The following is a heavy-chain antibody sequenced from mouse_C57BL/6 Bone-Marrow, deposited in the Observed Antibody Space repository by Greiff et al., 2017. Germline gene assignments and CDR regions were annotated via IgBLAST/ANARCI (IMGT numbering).Heavy chain of an antibody. CDR3: ARLCYGAWFAY. Sequence: EVKLMESGGGLVQPGGSLKLSCAASGFTFSDYGMAWVRQAPTKRPEWVASISNVAYSIYYADNVTGRFTISRENAKNTLYLEMSRLRSEDTAMYDCARLCYGAWFAYWGQGTLVTVSA. CDR1: GFTFSDYG. V-gene: IGHV5-15*01. CDR2: ISNVAYSI. J-gene: IGHJ3*01. D-gene: IGHD1-1*01.